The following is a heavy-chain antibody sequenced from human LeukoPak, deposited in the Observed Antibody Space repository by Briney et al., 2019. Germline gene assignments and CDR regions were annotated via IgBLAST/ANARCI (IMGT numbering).Heavy chain of an antibody. CDR3: ATTGYYYDSSGYYSDYGSFDY. Sequence: GASVKVSCKASGYTFTSYYMHWVRQAPGQGLEWMGIINPSGGSTSYAQKFQGRVTMTRDMSTSTVYMELSSLRPEDTAVYYCATTGYYYDSSGYYSDYGSFDYWGQGTLVTVSS. J-gene: IGHJ4*02. V-gene: IGHV1-46*01. CDR1: GYTFTSYY. CDR2: INPSGGST. D-gene: IGHD3-22*01.